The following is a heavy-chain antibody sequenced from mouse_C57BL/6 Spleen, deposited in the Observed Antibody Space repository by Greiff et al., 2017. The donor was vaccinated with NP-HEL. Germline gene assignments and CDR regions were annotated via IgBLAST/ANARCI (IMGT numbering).Heavy chain of an antibody. Sequence: EVQRVESGGDLVKPGGSLKLSCAASGFTFSSYGMSWVRQTPDKRLEWVATISSGGSYTYYPDSVKGRFTISRDNAKNTLYLQMSSLKSEDTAMYYCARLRDGSYFDYWGQGTTLTVSS. V-gene: IGHV5-6*01. CDR3: ARLRDGSYFDY. J-gene: IGHJ2*01. D-gene: IGHD2-3*01. CDR2: ISSGGSYT. CDR1: GFTFSSYG.